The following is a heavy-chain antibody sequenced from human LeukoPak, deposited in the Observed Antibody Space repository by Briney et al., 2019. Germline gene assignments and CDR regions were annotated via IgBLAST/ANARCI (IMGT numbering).Heavy chain of an antibody. CDR2: ISGSGGST. D-gene: IGHD3-22*01. CDR3: AKFSLGYYDSSGYSGPYYYYYMDV. V-gene: IGHV3-23*01. CDR1: GFTFSSYA. J-gene: IGHJ6*03. Sequence: GGSLRLSCAASGFTFSSYAMSWVRQAPGKGLEWVSAISGSGGSTYYADSVKGRFTISRDNSKNTLYLQMNSLRAEDTAVYYCAKFSLGYYDSSGYSGPYYYYYMDVWGKGTTVTVSS.